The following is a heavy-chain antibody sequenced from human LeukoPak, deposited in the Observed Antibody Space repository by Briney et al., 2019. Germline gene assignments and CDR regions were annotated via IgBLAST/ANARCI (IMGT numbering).Heavy chain of an antibody. Sequence: GGSLRLSCAASGFTFSSYEMNWVRQAPAKGREWVSYISSSGSTIYYADSVKGRFTISRDNAKNSLYLQMNSLRAEDTAVYYCAAYGSGSYPQAYYYYMDVWGKGTTVTISS. V-gene: IGHV3-48*03. CDR2: ISSSGSTI. D-gene: IGHD3-10*01. CDR1: GFTFSSYE. J-gene: IGHJ6*03. CDR3: AAYGSGSYPQAYYYYMDV.